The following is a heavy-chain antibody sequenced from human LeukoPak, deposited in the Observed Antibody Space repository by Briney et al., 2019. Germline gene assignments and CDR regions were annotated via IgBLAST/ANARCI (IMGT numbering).Heavy chain of an antibody. D-gene: IGHD3-9*01. Sequence: SETLSLTCTVSGGSISSSSYYWGWIRQPPGKGLEWIRSIYYSGSTNYNPSLKSRVTISVDTSKNQFSLKLSSVTAADTAVYYCARHADGGGLLRYFDWRRGYGMDVWGQGTTVTVSS. CDR2: IYYSGST. CDR3: ARHADGGGLLRYFDWRRGYGMDV. V-gene: IGHV4-39*01. CDR1: GGSISSSSYY. J-gene: IGHJ6*02.